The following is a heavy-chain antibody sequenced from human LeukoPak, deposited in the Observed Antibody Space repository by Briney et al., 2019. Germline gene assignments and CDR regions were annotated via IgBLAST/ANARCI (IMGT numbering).Heavy chain of an antibody. CDR3: ARGGPIIVVPAAWWFDP. J-gene: IGHJ5*02. Sequence: ASVKVSCKASGYTFTSYGISWVRQAPGQGLEWMGWISAYNGNTNYAQKLQGRVTMTTDTSTSTAYMELRSLRSDDTAVYYCARGGPIIVVPAAWWFDPWGQGTLVTVSS. CDR2: ISAYNGNT. CDR1: GYTFTSYG. D-gene: IGHD2-2*01. V-gene: IGHV1-18*01.